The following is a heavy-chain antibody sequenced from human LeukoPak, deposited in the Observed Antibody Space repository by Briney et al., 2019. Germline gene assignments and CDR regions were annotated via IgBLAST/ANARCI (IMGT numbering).Heavy chain of an antibody. CDR1: GYTFTSYG. V-gene: IGHV1-69*13. D-gene: IGHD6-19*01. Sequence: GASVKVSCKASGYTFTSYGISWVRRAPGQGLEWMGGIIPIFGTANYAQKFQGRVTITADESTSTAYMELSSLRSEDTAVYYCVMQQQLVRPLIAVAGTFDYWGQGTLVTVSS. CDR2: IIPIFGTA. CDR3: VMQQQLVRPLIAVAGTFDY. J-gene: IGHJ4*02.